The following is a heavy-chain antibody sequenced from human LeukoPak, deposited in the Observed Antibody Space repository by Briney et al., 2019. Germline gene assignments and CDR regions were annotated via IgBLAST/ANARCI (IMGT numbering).Heavy chain of an antibody. D-gene: IGHD6-19*01. J-gene: IGHJ4*02. CDR2: INTNTGNP. CDR3: ARLKYSSGWLPDY. V-gene: IGHV7-4-1*02. Sequence: ASVKVSCKASGGTFSSYAISWVRQAPGQGLEWMGWINTNTGNPTYAQGFTGRFVFSLDTSVSTAYLQISSLKAEDTAVYYCARLKYSSGWLPDYWGQGTLVTVSS. CDR1: GGTFSSYA.